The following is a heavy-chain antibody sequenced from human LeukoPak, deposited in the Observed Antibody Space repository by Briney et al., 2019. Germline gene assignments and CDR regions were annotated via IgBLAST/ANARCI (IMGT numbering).Heavy chain of an antibody. V-gene: IGHV4-59*11. J-gene: IGHJ4*02. CDR2: FSYSGST. Sequence: SGTLSLTCTVSGASMRTHYWSWIRQPPGEGLEWIGYFSYSGSTNYNPSLKSRVTLAVDTSTNQFSLKLNSMTAADTAVYYCARGERLGPDYWGQGTLVTVSS. CDR1: GASMRTHY. D-gene: IGHD7-27*01. CDR3: ARGERLGPDY.